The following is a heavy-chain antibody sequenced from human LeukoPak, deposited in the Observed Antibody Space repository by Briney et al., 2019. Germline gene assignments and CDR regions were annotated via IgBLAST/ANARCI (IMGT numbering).Heavy chain of an antibody. Sequence: PSETLSLTCAVYGGSFSGYYWSWIRQPPGKGLEWIGEINHSGSTNYNPSLKSRVTISVDTSKNQFSLELSSVTAADTAVYYCARVTMVRGVRAKSNYFDYWGQGTLVTVSS. V-gene: IGHV4-34*01. D-gene: IGHD3-10*01. J-gene: IGHJ4*02. CDR3: ARVTMVRGVRAKSNYFDY. CDR1: GGSFSGYY. CDR2: INHSGST.